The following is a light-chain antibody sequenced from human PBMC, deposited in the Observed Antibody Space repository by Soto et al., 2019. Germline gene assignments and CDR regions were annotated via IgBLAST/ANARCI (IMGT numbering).Light chain of an antibody. CDR1: QSVSSN. J-gene: IGKJ1*01. CDR3: QQYNNWWT. V-gene: IGKV3-15*01. CDR2: GAS. Sequence: IVMTQSPATLSVSPGDRATLSCRARQSVSSNLAWYPQKPGQAPRLLIYGASTRATGIPARFSGSGSGTEFTLPISSLQSEDFAVYYCQQYNNWWTFGQGTKVEIK.